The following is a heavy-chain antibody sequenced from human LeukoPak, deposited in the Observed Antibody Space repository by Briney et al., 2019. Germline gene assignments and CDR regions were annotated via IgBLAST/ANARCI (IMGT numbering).Heavy chain of an antibody. D-gene: IGHD2-15*01. CDR3: ARRKTCSGGSCYSGGWFDP. J-gene: IGHJ5*02. Sequence: PSETLSLTCTVSGGSISSSSYYWGWIRQPPGKGLEWIGSIYYSGSTYYNPSPKSRVTISVDTSKNQFSLKLSSVTAADTAVYYYARRKTCSGGSCYSGGWFDPWGQGTLVTVSS. CDR2: IYYSGST. CDR1: GGSISSSSYY. V-gene: IGHV4-39*01.